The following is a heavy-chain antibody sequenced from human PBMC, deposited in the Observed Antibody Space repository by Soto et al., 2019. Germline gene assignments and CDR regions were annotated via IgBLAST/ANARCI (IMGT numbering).Heavy chain of an antibody. V-gene: IGHV4-39*01. CDR2: IYYSGST. CDR1: GGSISSSSYY. CDR3: ASYYDILTGYPLSGY. J-gene: IGHJ4*02. D-gene: IGHD3-9*01. Sequence: SETLSLTCTVSGGSISSSSYYWGWIRQPPGKGLEWIGSIYYSGSTYYNPSLKSRVTISVDTSKNQFSLKLSSVTAADTAVYYCASYYDILTGYPLSGYWGQGTLVTVSS.